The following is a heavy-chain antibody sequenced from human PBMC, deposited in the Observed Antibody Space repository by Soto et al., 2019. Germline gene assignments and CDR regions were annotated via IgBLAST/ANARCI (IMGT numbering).Heavy chain of an antibody. CDR3: ARDPQSYGDYNYYGLDV. D-gene: IGHD4-17*01. J-gene: IGHJ6*02. CDR2: IYHSGST. Sequence: SETLSLTCAVSGGSISSSNWWSWVRQPPGKGLEWIGEIYHSGSTNYNPSLKSRVTISVDKSKNQFSLKLSSVTAADTAVYYCARDPQSYGDYNYYGLDVWGQGTTVTVSS. V-gene: IGHV4-4*02. CDR1: GGSISSSNW.